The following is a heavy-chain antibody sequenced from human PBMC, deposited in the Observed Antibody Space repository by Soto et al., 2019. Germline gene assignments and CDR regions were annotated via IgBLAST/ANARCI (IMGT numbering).Heavy chain of an antibody. J-gene: IGHJ5*02. CDR3: ARVCIACWFDP. Sequence: ASVKVSCKASGYTFTSYCMHWVRQAPGQGLEWMGIINPSGGSTRYAQKFQGRVTMTRDTSTSTVYMELSSLRSADTAVYYCARVCIACWFDPWGQGTLVTVCS. CDR2: INPSGGST. CDR1: GYTFTSYC. V-gene: IGHV1-46*03.